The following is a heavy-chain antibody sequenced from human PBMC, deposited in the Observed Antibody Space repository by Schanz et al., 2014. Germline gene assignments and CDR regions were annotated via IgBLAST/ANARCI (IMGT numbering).Heavy chain of an antibody. D-gene: IGHD3-3*01. Sequence: QVQLQQWGAGLLKPSETLSLTCAVYGGPFSGYFWSWIRQSPGKGLQWIGEIHHSGSIIYNPSLRRGVTISMDTSKNQFSLKLSSVTAADTAVYYCARDRGYDFSFDPWGQGTLVTVSS. J-gene: IGHJ5*02. CDR2: IHHSGSI. CDR3: ARDRGYDFSFDP. CDR1: GGPFSGYF. V-gene: IGHV4-34*01.